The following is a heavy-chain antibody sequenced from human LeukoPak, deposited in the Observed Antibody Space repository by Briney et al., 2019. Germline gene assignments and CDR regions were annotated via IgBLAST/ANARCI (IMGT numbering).Heavy chain of an antibody. V-gene: IGHV3-30*18. CDR2: ISYDGSNK. CDR1: GFTFSSYG. CDR3: AKAYGGSYGYYFDY. D-gene: IGHD1-26*01. Sequence: GGSLRLSCAASGFTFSSYGMHWVRQAPGKGLEWVAVISYDGSNKYYADSVKGRFTISRDNSKNTLYLQMNSLRAEDTAVYYYAKAYGGSYGYYFDYWGQGTLVTVSS. J-gene: IGHJ4*02.